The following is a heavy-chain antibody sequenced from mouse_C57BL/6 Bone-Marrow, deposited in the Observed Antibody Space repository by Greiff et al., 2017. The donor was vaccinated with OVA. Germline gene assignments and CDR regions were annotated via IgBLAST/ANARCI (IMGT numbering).Heavy chain of an antibody. V-gene: IGHV1-61*01. Sequence: QVQLQQPGAELVRPGSSVKLSCKASGYTFTSYWMDWVKKRPGQGLEWIGNIYPSDSENHYNQKFKDKATLTVDKSSSTAYMQLSSLTSEDSAVYYCARDYYGRGFAYWGQGTLVTVSA. J-gene: IGHJ3*01. D-gene: IGHD1-1*01. CDR3: ARDYYGRGFAY. CDR1: GYTFTSYW. CDR2: IYPSDSEN.